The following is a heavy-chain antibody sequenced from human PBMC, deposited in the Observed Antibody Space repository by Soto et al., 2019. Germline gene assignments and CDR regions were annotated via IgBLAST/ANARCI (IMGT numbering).Heavy chain of an antibody. Sequence: QLQLQESGPGLVKPSETLSLTCTVSGGSISDDTYYWGWIRQPPGKGLEWIGSIYYSGTSSYNPSLKSRVTMXXDXSXXQLSLRLRSVTAADPAVYYCARLHCDSPNCVPLDPWGQGTLVIVSS. CDR2: IYYSGTS. D-gene: IGHD2-2*01. J-gene: IGHJ5*02. V-gene: IGHV4-39*01. CDR3: ARLHCDSPNCVPLDP. CDR1: GGSISDDTYY.